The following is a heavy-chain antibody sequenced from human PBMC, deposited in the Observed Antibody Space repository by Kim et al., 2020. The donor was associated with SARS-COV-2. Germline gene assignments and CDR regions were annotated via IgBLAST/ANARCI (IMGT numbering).Heavy chain of an antibody. CDR3: ATTPFDY. V-gene: IGHV4-39*01. CDR2: YYSGGT. Sequence: YYSGGTSYNPSLKRRVTISVDTSKNQFSLKLSSVTAADTAVYYCATTPFDYWGQGTLVRLL. J-gene: IGHJ4*02.